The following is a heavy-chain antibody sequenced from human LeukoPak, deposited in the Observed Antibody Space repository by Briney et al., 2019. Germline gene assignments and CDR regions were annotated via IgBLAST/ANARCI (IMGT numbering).Heavy chain of an antibody. J-gene: IGHJ3*02. CDR2: ISYDGSNK. D-gene: IGHD3-22*01. CDR3: AKDETYYDSSGYSNAFDI. CDR1: GFTFSSYA. V-gene: IGHV3-30*04. Sequence: GGSLRLSCAASGFTFSSYAMHWVRQAPGKGLEWVAVISYDGSNKYYADSVKGRFTISRDNSKNTLYLQMNSLRAEDTAVYYCAKDETYYDSSGYSNAFDIWGQGTMVTVSS.